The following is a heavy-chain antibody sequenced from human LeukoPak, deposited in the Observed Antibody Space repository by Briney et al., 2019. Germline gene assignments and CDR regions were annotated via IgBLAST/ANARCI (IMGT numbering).Heavy chain of an antibody. V-gene: IGHV3-11*01. CDR2: ISSSGSTI. D-gene: IGHD5-18*01. CDR3: ASFSRYSYGLFNY. Sequence: GGSLRLSCAASGFTFSDYYMSWIRQAPGKGLEWVSYISSSGSTIYYADSVKGRFTISRDNAKNSLYLQMNSLRAEDTAVYYCASFSRYSYGLFNYWGQGTLVTVSS. J-gene: IGHJ4*02. CDR1: GFTFSDYY.